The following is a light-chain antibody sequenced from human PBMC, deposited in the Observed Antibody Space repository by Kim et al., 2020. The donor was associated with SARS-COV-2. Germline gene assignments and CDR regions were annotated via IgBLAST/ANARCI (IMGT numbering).Light chain of an antibody. CDR2: GNN. J-gene: IGLJ2*01. V-gene: IGLV1-40*01. CDR3: QSYDSSLSGTI. CDR1: YD. Sequence: YDVHWYPQFPGAGPKLLIYGNNRRPSGVPDRFSGFKSDTSASLTITGLQADDEGDYYCQSYDSSLSGTIFGGGTQLTVL.